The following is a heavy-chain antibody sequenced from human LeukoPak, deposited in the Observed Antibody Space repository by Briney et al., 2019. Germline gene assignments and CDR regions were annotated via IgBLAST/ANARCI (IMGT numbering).Heavy chain of an antibody. CDR2: ISYDGINK. CDR1: GFTFSSYG. D-gene: IGHD6-19*01. V-gene: IGHV3-30*18. CDR3: AKGAGVHDAFDI. J-gene: IGHJ3*02. Sequence: GGSLRLSCAASGFTFSSYGMHWVRQAPGKGLEWVAVISYDGINKYYTDSVRGRFTISRDNSKNTLYLQMNSLRAEDTAVYFCAKGAGVHDAFDIWGQGTMVTVSS.